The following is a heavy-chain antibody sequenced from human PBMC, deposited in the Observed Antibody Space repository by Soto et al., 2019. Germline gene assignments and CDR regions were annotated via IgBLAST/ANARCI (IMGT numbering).Heavy chain of an antibody. D-gene: IGHD6-19*01. Sequence: QVQLVQSGAEVKKPGSSVKVSCKASGGTFSSYAISWVRQAPGQGLEWMGGIIPIFGTANYAQKFQGRVTITADESTSTAYMELSSLRSEDTAVYYCARVGLANLGTYYYYYYGMDVWGQGTTVTVSS. CDR2: IIPIFGTA. J-gene: IGHJ6*02. CDR3: ARVGLANLGTYYYYYYGMDV. V-gene: IGHV1-69*01. CDR1: GGTFSSYA.